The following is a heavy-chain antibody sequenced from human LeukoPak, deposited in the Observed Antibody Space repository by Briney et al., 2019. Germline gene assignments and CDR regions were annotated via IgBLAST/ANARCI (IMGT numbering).Heavy chain of an antibody. CDR3: ARRPGGVLADTDFFES. J-gene: IGHJ4*02. Sequence: GESLKISCEDSGHNFATPYINWVRQMPGKGLEWMGRIDPDDSYTNYSPAFQGHVTMSADKSSRTAYLQWSSLEASDTAMYYCARRPGGVLADTDFFESWGQGTLVIVSS. CDR1: GHNFATPY. V-gene: IGHV5-10-1*01. CDR2: IDPDDSYT. D-gene: IGHD3-16*01.